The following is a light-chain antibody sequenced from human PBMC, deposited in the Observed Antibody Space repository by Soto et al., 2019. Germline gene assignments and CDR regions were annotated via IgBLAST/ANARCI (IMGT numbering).Light chain of an antibody. CDR1: QGISSY. CDR3: QQSYSTPRT. Sequence: DIQMTQSPSSLSASVGDRVTITCRASQGISSYLNWYEQNPGKAPKLLIYAASSLQSWVPSRFSGSGSGTDFTLTISSLQPEDFATYYCQQSYSTPRTFGGGTKVEIK. J-gene: IGKJ4*01. V-gene: IGKV1-39*01. CDR2: AAS.